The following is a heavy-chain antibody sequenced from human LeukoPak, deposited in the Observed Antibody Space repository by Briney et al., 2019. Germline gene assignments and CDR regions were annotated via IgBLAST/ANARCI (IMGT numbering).Heavy chain of an antibody. D-gene: IGHD1-26*01. Sequence: PGGSLRLSCAASGFTFSSFGIHWVRQAPGKGLERVAFIRFDGSHKYYADSVKGRFTISRDNSKNTLYLQMNSLRVEDTAVYYCAKITDGELRRFDYWGQGTRVTVSS. J-gene: IGHJ4*02. V-gene: IGHV3-30*02. CDR1: GFTFSSFG. CDR3: AKITDGELRRFDY. CDR2: IRFDGSHK.